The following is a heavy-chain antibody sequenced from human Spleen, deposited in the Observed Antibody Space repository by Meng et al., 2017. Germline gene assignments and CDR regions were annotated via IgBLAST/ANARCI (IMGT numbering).Heavy chain of an antibody. D-gene: IGHD2-8*01. CDR3: CTQQHYNWFDP. J-gene: IGHJ5*02. Sequence: QLQLQESAPGLVKPSETLSLTCTVSGGSISSTNYYWAWFRQPPGKGLEYVGSIYYSGSAFYNPSLKSRVTISIDTSKNQFSLKLTSVTAADTAVYYCCTQQHYNWFDPWGQGTLVTVSS. V-gene: IGHV4-39*07. CDR1: GGSISSTNYY. CDR2: IYYSGSA.